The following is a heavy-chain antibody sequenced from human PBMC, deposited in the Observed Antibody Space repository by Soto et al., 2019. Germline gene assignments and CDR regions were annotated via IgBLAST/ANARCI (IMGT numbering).Heavy chain of an antibody. CDR3: AKGCKYSSGSRGGWFDP. Sequence: QLQLQESGPGLVKPSETLSLTCTVSGGSISSSSYYWGWIRQPPGKGLEWIGSIYYSGSTYYNPSLKRRVALSPDTDKKHCSRKLTYLTAADTAVCYCAKGCKYSSGSRGGWFDPWGQGTLVTVSS. CDR1: GGSISSSSYY. D-gene: IGHD3-10*01. V-gene: IGHV4-39*01. J-gene: IGHJ5*02. CDR2: IYYSGST.